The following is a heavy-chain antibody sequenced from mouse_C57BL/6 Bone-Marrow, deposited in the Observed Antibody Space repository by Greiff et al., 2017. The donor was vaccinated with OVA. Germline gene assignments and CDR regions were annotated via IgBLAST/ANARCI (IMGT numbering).Heavy chain of an antibody. V-gene: IGHV1-50*01. J-gene: IGHJ4*01. CDR3: ATRLLYYAMDY. CDR1: GYTFTSYW. D-gene: IGHD2-3*01. CDR2: IDPSDSYT. Sequence: VQLQQSGAELVKPGASVKLSCKASGYTFTSYWMQWVKQRPGQGLEWIGEIDPSDSYTNYNQKFKGKATLTVDTSSSTAYMQLSSLTSEDSAVYYCATRLLYYAMDYWGQGTSVTVSS.